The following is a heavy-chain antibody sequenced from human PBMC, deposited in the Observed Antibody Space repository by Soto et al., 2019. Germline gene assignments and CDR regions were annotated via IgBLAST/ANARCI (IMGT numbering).Heavy chain of an antibody. D-gene: IGHD3-3*01. V-gene: IGHV3-30*18. J-gene: IGHJ6*02. CDR2: ISYDGSNK. CDR1: GFTFSSYG. Sequence: PVGSLRLSCAASGFTFSSYGMHWVRQAPGKGLEWVAVISYDGSNKYYADSVKGRFTISRDNSKNTLYLQMNSLRAEDTAVYYCAKEGGGFLEWNGMDVWGQGTTVTVS. CDR3: AKEGGGFLEWNGMDV.